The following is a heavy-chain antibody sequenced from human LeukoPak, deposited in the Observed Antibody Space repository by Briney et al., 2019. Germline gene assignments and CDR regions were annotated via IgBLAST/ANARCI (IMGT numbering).Heavy chain of an antibody. D-gene: IGHD6-13*01. CDR2: ISYDGSNK. Sequence: GGSLRLSCAASGFTFSSYGMHWVRQAPGKGLEWVAVISYDGSNKYYADSVKGRFTISRDNSKNTLYLQMNSLRAEDTAVYYCAKDSAAAGDSDYWGQGTLVTVSS. V-gene: IGHV3-30*18. CDR1: GFTFSSYG. CDR3: AKDSAAAGDSDY. J-gene: IGHJ4*02.